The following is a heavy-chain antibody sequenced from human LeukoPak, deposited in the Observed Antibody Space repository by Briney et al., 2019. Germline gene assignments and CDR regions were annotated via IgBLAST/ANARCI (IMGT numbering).Heavy chain of an antibody. CDR3: ARDWTIANMVRELDY. D-gene: IGHD3-10*01. V-gene: IGHV1-18*04. CDR2: ISAYNGNT. Sequence: GASVKVSCKASGYTFTSYGISWVRQAPGQGLEWIGWISAYNGNTNYAQKLQGRVTMTTDTSTSTAYMELRSLRSDDTAVYYCARDWTIANMVRELDYWGQGTLVTVSS. J-gene: IGHJ4*02. CDR1: GYTFTSYG.